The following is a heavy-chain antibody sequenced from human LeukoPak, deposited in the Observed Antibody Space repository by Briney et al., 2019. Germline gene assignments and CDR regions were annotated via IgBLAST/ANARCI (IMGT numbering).Heavy chain of an antibody. CDR3: ARDSGTTGDVKFDP. CDR2: IYKSVIT. D-gene: IGHD3-10*01. CDR1: GGSIDSYY. Sequence: RPSETLSLTCSVSGGSIDSYYLSWIRQPAGKGLEWIGRIYKSVITINPSLKSRVTMSVDTSKNQVSLKLSSVTAADTAVYYCARDSGTTGDVKFDPWGQGTLVTVSS. V-gene: IGHV4-4*07. J-gene: IGHJ5*02.